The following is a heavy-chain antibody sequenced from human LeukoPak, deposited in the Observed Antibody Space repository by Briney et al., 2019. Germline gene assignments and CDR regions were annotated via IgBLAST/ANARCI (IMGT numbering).Heavy chain of an antibody. V-gene: IGHV4-59*01. J-gene: IGHJ5*02. CDR1: GGSISSYY. CDR2: IYYSGST. CDR3: AREILGGWFDP. D-gene: IGHD1-26*01. Sequence: PSETLSLTCTVSGGSISSYYWSWIRQPPGKGLEWIGYIYYSGSTNYNPSLKSRVTISVDTSKNQFSLKLSSVTAADTAVYYCAREILGGWFDPWGQGTLVIVSS.